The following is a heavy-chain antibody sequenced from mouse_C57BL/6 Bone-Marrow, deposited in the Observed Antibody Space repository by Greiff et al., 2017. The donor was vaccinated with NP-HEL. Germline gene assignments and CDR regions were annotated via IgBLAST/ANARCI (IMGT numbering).Heavy chain of an antibody. V-gene: IGHV14-3*01. Sequence: VQLKQPVAELVRPGASVKLSCPASGFTFTNSSMPWVKQRPEQGLEWIGNIDPANSYTKYAQNLKDKATITVDTSSNTDYLQLSSLTSEDTAIYYCARGGWYFEVWGRGTAVTVSA. CDR2: IDPANSYT. CDR3: ARGGWYFEV. CDR1: GFTFTNSS. D-gene: IGHD1-1*02. J-gene: IGHJ1*03.